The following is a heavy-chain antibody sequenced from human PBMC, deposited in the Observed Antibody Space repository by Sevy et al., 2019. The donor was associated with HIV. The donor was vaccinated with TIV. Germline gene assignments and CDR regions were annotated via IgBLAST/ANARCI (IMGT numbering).Heavy chain of an antibody. V-gene: IGHV5-51*01. CDR2: IYPGDSDT. J-gene: IGHJ4*02. Sequence: GESLKISCKGSGYSFTTYWIGWVRQMPGKGLEWMGIIYPGDSDTTYSPSFQGQVTISADKSISTAYLQWSSLKASDTAMYYCARHRGGVGSVGYYFDYWGQGTLVTVSS. D-gene: IGHD2-15*01. CDR3: ARHRGGVGSVGYYFDY. CDR1: GYSFTTYW.